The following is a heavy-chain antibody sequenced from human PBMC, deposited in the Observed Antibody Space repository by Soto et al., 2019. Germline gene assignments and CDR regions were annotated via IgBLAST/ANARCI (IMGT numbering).Heavy chain of an antibody. V-gene: IGHV4-59*08. J-gene: IGHJ4*02. CDR3: ARRGDWGSDEFDY. CDR2: IYYSGST. CDR1: GGSISPYY. D-gene: IGHD7-27*01. Sequence: GGSISPYYWSWIRQPPGKGLEWIGYIYYSGSTSYNPSLKSRVTIAVDTSKNQFSLNLSSMTATDTAVYYCARRGDWGSDEFDYWGQGTLVTVSS.